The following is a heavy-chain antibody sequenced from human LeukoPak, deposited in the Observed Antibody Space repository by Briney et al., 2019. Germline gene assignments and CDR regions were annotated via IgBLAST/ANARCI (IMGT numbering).Heavy chain of an antibody. D-gene: IGHD2-8*01. CDR2: ISPGSGGT. V-gene: IGHV1-2*02. CDR3: VRDRLSVLDI. Sequence: ASVKVSCKASGYTFTAYFIHWVRQAPGQGPEWMGWISPGSGGTNYAQNFQDRVTMTTDRSLTTAYMELRSLSSDDTAVYYCVRDRLSVLDIWGQGTLVTVSS. J-gene: IGHJ5*02. CDR1: GYTFTAYF.